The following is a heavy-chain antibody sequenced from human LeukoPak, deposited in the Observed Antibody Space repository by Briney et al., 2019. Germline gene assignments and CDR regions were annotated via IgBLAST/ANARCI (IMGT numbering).Heavy chain of an antibody. Sequence: GGSLRLSCAASGFTFSSNAMHWVRQAPGKGLEYVSTISSNGDRTYYADSVKGRFTISRDNSQNTLSLQMGSLRAEDMAVYYCARSTTGGYGMDVWGQGTTVTVSS. CDR2: ISSNGDRT. CDR3: ARSTTGGYGMDV. J-gene: IGHJ6*02. CDR1: GFTFSSNA. D-gene: IGHD4-17*01. V-gene: IGHV3-64*02.